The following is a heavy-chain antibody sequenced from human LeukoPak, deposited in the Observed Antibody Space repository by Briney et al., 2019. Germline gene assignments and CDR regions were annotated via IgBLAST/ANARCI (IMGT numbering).Heavy chain of an antibody. CDR2: IDSSNSPI. CDR1: GLTFSTYN. J-gene: IGHJ4*02. Sequence: PGGALRLSCAASGLTFSTYNMNWVRHAPEKGLEWVSYIDSSNSPIYYADSVKGRFTISRDNGKNSLYLQMNSLRDEDTAVYYCARDRCSGGSCYFDYWGQGTLVTVSS. V-gene: IGHV3-48*02. CDR3: ARDRCSGGSCYFDY. D-gene: IGHD2-15*01.